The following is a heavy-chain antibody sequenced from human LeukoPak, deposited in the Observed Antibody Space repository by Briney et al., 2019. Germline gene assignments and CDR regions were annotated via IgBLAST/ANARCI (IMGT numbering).Heavy chain of an antibody. CDR3: ARELAGLDY. D-gene: IGHD1-1*01. CDR1: GFTFTDEY. V-gene: IGHV1-2*02. CDR2: INPYSGAI. Sequence: ASVKVSCKSSGFTFTDEYIHWVRQAPGQGLEWMGWINPYSGAINYAQKFQGRVTMTRDTSITTAYMELSRLTSDDTAVYYCARELAGLDYWGQGTLVTVSS. J-gene: IGHJ4*02.